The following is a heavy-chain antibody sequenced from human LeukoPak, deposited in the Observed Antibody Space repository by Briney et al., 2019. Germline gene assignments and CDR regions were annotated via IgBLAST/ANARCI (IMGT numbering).Heavy chain of an antibody. Sequence: GGSLRLSCAASRFSFSNYWMHWVRQAPGKGLVWVSRVKSDGSDPSYADSVKGRFTISRDNAENMLYLQMNTLGAEDTAVYYCARDIVSGSGSLDYWGQGTLVTVSS. CDR2: VKSDGSDP. CDR3: ARDIVSGSGSLDY. J-gene: IGHJ4*02. V-gene: IGHV3-74*01. CDR1: RFSFSNYW. D-gene: IGHD3-10*01.